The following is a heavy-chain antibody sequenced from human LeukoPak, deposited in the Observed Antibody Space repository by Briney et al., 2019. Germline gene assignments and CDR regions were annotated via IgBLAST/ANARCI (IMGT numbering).Heavy chain of an antibody. CDR3: AKRGVVIRVILVGFHKEAYYFDS. D-gene: IGHD3-22*01. V-gene: IGHV3-23*01. CDR1: GITLSNYG. CDR2: ISDSGGST. Sequence: QSGGSLRLSCAVSGITLSNYGMSWVRQAPGKGLEWVAGISDSGGSTNYADSVKGRFTISRDNPKNTLYLQMNSLRAEDTAVYFCAKRGVVIRVILVGFHKEAYYFDSWGQGALVTVSS. J-gene: IGHJ4*02.